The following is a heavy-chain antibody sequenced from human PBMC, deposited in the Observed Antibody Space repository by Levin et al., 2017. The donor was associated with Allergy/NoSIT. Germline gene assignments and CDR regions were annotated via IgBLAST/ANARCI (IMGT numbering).Heavy chain of an antibody. D-gene: IGHD5-18*01. CDR1: GFTVSSNY. CDR2: LYSAGST. CDR3: ATSTALLTFDY. V-gene: IGHV3-66*01. J-gene: IGHJ4*02. Sequence: QAGGSLRLSCAASGFTVSSNYMSWVRQAPGKGLEWVSVLYSAGSTYYTDSVEGRFTISRDNSKNTLYLQMDSLRAEDTAVYYCATSTALLTFDYWGQGTLVTVSS.